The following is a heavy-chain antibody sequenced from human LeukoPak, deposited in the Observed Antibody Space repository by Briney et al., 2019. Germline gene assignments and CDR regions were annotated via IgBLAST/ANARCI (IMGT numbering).Heavy chain of an antibody. V-gene: IGHV4-34*01. CDR3: ARTSPSGSGNYYNFDY. CDR2: INHSGGT. D-gene: IGHD3-10*01. CDR1: GRSFSGYY. J-gene: IGHJ4*02. Sequence: SETLSLTCAVYGRSFSGYYWSWIRQPPGKGLEWIGEINHSGGTNYNPSLKSRVTISVDTSKNQFSLKLSSVTAADTAVYYCARTSPSGSGNYYNFDYWGQGTLVTVSS.